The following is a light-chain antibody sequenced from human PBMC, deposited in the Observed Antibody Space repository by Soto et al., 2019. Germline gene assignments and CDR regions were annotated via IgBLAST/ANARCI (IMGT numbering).Light chain of an antibody. CDR2: TNS. CDR3: AAWDDSLSGVV. CDR1: SSNIGSNY. J-gene: IGLJ2*01. V-gene: IGLV1-47*02. Sequence: QSVLTQPPSASGTPGQRVAICCSGSSSNIGSNYVFWYQQFPGTAPTLLIYTNSQRPSGVPDRFSGSKSGTSASLAISGLRSEDEADYYCAAWDDSLSGVVFGGGTKLTVL.